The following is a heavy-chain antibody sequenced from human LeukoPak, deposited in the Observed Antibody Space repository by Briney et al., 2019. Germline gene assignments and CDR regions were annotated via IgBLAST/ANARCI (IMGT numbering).Heavy chain of an antibody. D-gene: IGHD1-26*01. CDR1: DGSINSYY. CDR2: IYYNGNT. J-gene: IGHJ6*02. Sequence: SETLSLTCSVPDGSINSYYWNWIRRPPGKGLEWIGYIYYNGNTNYSPSLKSRVTMSVDTSKNLFSLKVSSVTAADTAVYYCARGRSNYYGMDVWGQGTTVTVSS. CDR3: ARGRSNYYGMDV. V-gene: IGHV4-59*01.